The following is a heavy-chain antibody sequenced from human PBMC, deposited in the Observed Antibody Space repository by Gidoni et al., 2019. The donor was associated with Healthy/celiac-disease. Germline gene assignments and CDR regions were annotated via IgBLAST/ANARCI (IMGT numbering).Heavy chain of an antibody. CDR1: GGSISSGGYY. J-gene: IGHJ4*02. Sequence: GPGLVKPSQTLSLTCTVSGGSISSGGYYWSWIRQHPGKGLEWIGYIYYSGSTYYNPSLKSRVTISVDTSKNQFSLKLSSVTAADTAVYYCARGRTIFGVVSTGYYFDYWGQGTLVTVSS. V-gene: IGHV4-31*03. D-gene: IGHD3-3*01. CDR2: IYYSGST. CDR3: ARGRTIFGVVSTGYYFDY.